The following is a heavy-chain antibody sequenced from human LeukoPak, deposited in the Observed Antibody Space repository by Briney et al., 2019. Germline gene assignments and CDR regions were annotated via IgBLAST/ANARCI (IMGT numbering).Heavy chain of an antibody. CDR1: GFTFSSYA. J-gene: IGHJ3*02. CDR2: ISYDGSNK. CDR3: LAMVTDAFDI. D-gene: IGHD5-18*01. V-gene: IGHV3-30*04. Sequence: PGGSLRLSCAASGFTFSSYAMHWVRQAPGKGLEWVAVISYDGSNKYYADSVKGRFTISRDNSKNTLYLQMNSLRAEDTAVYYCLAMVTDAFDIWGQGTMVTVSS.